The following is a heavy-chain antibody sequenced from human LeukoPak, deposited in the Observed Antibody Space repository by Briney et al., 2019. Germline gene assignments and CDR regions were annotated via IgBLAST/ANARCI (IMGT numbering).Heavy chain of an antibody. J-gene: IGHJ4*02. CDR2: INLRGST. Sequence: KTSETLSLTCAVYGGSFNDYYWNWIRQPPGKGLEWIGEINLRGSTTYNPSLKSRVTISLDESKNQFSLKLSSVTAADTAVYYCARGGSLYYGSGSYTYWGQGTLVTVSS. V-gene: IGHV4-34*01. CDR3: ARGGSLYYGSGSYTY. CDR1: GGSFNDYY. D-gene: IGHD3-10*01.